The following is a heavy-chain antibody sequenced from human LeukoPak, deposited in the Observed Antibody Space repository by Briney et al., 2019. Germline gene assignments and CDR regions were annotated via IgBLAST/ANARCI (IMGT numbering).Heavy chain of an antibody. J-gene: IGHJ3*02. V-gene: IGHV4-4*07. Sequence: SETLSLTCTVSGASLSSYHWSWIRQPAGKGLEGIGRISNSETTNYSPSLKSRVTISVDKSKNQFSLGLSSVTAADTAVYYCARAPGWGGSQPNDAFDIWGQGTIVTISS. CDR1: GASLSSYH. CDR2: ISNSETT. CDR3: ARAPGWGGSQPNDAFDI. D-gene: IGHD6-25*01.